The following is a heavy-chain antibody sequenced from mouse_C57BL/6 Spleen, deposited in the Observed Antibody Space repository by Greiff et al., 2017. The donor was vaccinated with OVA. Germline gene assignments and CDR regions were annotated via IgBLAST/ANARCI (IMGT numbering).Heavy chain of an antibody. CDR1: GYAFSSYW. Sequence: QVQLQQSGAELVKPGASVKISCKASGYAFSSYWMNWVKQRPGKGLEWIGQIYPGDGDTNYNGKSKGKATLTADKSSSTAYMQLSSLTSEDSAVYFCARRDGNYYFDYWGQGTTLTVSS. D-gene: IGHD2-1*01. CDR2: IYPGDGDT. J-gene: IGHJ2*01. CDR3: ARRDGNYYFDY. V-gene: IGHV1-80*01.